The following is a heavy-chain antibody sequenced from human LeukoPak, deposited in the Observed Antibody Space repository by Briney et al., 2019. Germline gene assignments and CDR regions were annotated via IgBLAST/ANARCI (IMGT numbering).Heavy chain of an antibody. CDR3: AREGPTIFGVVSAFDI. D-gene: IGHD3-3*01. J-gene: IGHJ3*02. Sequence: ASVKVSCKASGYTFTGYYMHWVRQAPGQGLEWMGWINPNSGGTNYAQRFQGRVTMTRDTSISTAYMELSRLRSDDTAVYYCAREGPTIFGVVSAFDIWGQGTMVTVSS. CDR1: GYTFTGYY. V-gene: IGHV1-2*02. CDR2: INPNSGGT.